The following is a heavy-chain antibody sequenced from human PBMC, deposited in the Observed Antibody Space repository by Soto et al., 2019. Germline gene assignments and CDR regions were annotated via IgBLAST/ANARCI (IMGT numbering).Heavy chain of an antibody. CDR2: ISYDGSNK. J-gene: IGHJ6*02. D-gene: IGHD2-2*01. CDR3: ARRISTSSWGGMDV. CDR1: GFTFSSYA. V-gene: IGHV3-30-3*01. Sequence: QVQLVESGGGVVQPGRSLRLSCAASGFTFSSYAMHWVRQAPGKGLEWVAVISYDGSNKYYADSVKGRFTISRDNSKTTLYLQMNSLRAEDTAVYYCARRISTSSWGGMDVWGQGTTVTVSS.